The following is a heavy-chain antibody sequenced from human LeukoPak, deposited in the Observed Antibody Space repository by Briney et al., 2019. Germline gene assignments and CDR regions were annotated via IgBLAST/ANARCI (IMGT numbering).Heavy chain of an antibody. D-gene: IGHD2/OR15-2a*01. V-gene: IGHV1-2*02. CDR3: HMDV. Sequence: ASVTVSCKASGYTFSGYYVNWVRQAPGQGPEWVGWINPKNGGTHFAQKFQGRVTMTRDTSISTAYYCTRSLDSSMAAYFYYHMDVWGEGTTITVSS. J-gene: IGHJ6*03. CDR2: INPKNGGT. CDR1: GYTFSGYY.